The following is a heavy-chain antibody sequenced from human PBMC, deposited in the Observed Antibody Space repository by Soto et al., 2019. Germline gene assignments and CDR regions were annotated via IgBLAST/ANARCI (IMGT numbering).Heavy chain of an antibody. D-gene: IGHD3-22*01. CDR3: ARVRRNYYDSSGYPYYFDY. CDR2: IYTSGST. J-gene: IGHJ4*02. CDR1: GGSISSYY. Sequence: QVQLQESGPGLVKPSETLSLTCTVSGGSISSYYWSWIRQPAGKGLEWIGRIYTSGSTNYNPSLKSRVPMSVDTSKNQFSLKLSSVTAADTAVYYCARVRRNYYDSSGYPYYFDYWGQGTLVTVSS. V-gene: IGHV4-4*07.